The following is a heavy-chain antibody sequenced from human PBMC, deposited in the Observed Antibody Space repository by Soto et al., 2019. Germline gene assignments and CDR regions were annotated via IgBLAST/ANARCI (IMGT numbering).Heavy chain of an antibody. CDR1: GYTFTSYA. V-gene: IGHV1-3*05. Sequence: QGQLVQSGAEEKKPGASVKVSCKASGYTFTSYAMHWVRQAPGQRLERMGRINAGNGNTKNSQKFQGRVTITRDTPPSTAYMELSSLRSEDTAVYYCARDPSDHGMDVGGQGTTVTVSS. CDR2: INAGNGNT. J-gene: IGHJ6*02. CDR3: ARDPSDHGMDV.